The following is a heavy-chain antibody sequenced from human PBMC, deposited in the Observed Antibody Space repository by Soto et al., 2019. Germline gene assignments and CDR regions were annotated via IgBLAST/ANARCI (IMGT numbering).Heavy chain of an antibody. CDR1: GFTFSNVW. D-gene: IGHD1-1*01. CDR2: ISDSGGSA. CDR3: AKRGSDGFDH. Sequence: EVQLVESGGGLVKPGGSLRLSCAASGFTFSNVWMSWVRQAPGKGLEWVSSISDSGGSAFYADSVKGRFTISRDNSKNTLFVQMNRLRADDTAIYYCAKRGSDGFDHWGQGTLVTVSS. V-gene: IGHV3-23*04. J-gene: IGHJ4*02.